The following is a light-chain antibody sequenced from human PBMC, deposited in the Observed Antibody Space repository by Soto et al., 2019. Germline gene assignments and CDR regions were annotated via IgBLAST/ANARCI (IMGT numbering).Light chain of an antibody. CDR3: QQYNNWPPYT. CDR1: QRVSSN. V-gene: IGKV3-15*01. Sequence: EIVMTQSPATLSVSPGERATLSCRASQRVSSNLAWYQQKPGQAPRLLIYGASTRATGIPARFSGSGSETEFTLTISSRQSEDSAVYYSQQYNNWPPYTFGQGTKQEIK. CDR2: GAS. J-gene: IGKJ2*01.